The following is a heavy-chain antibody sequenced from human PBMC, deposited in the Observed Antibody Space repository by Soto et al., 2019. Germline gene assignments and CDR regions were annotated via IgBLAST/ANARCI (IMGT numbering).Heavy chain of an antibody. Sequence: PSETLSLTCSVSGGSVSSPYYYWTWIRQPPGQGLEWIGYTYYSGNTNYSPSLESRVTMSVDTSKNQFSLRLTSVTPADTAVYYCARQEDVTGTVDYSYGYWGQGTQVTVS. D-gene: IGHD1-20*01. J-gene: IGHJ4*02. V-gene: IGHV4-61*01. CDR2: TYYSGNT. CDR3: ARQEDVTGTVDYSYGY. CDR1: GGSVSSPYYY.